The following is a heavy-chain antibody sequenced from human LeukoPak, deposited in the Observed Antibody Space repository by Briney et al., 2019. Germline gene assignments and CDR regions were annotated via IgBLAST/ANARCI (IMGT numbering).Heavy chain of an antibody. V-gene: IGHV3-23*01. CDR3: ARDLSGGYSGYGDAFDI. Sequence: PGGSLRLSCAASGFTFSNAWMSWVRQAPGKGLEWVSAISGSGAATFYADSVKGRFTISRDNSKNTLYLQMNSLGAEDTAVYYCARDLSGGYSGYGDAFDIWGQGTMVTVSS. J-gene: IGHJ3*02. CDR2: ISGSGAAT. CDR1: GFTFSNAW. D-gene: IGHD5-12*01.